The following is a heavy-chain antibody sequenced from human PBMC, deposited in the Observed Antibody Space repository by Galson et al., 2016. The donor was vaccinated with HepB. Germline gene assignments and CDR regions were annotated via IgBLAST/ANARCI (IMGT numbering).Heavy chain of an antibody. J-gene: IGHJ6*02. CDR3: TRAYGETIYYYYGIDV. CDR2: IYCSGDT. CDR1: GGSVSSGSFY. V-gene: IGHV4-61*01. Sequence: ETLSLTCSVSGGSVSSGSFYWSWIRQPPGKALEWIGYIYCSGDTKYNLSLESRVTISVDRSTNQFSLKLTSMTAADTAVYYCTRAYGETIYYYYGIDVWGQGTTVTVSS. D-gene: IGHD3-10*01.